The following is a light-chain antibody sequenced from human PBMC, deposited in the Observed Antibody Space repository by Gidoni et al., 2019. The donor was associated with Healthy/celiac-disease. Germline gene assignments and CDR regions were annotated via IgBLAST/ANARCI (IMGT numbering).Light chain of an antibody. CDR1: QSVLYSSNNKNY. J-gene: IGKJ2*01. CDR3: QQYYSTLPYT. Sequence: DIVMTQSPDSLTGSLGERATINCKSSQSVLYSSNNKNYLAWYQQKPGQPPKLLIYWASTRESGVPDRFSGSGSWTDFTLTISSLQAEDVAVYYCQQYYSTLPYTFGQGTKLEIK. CDR2: WAS. V-gene: IGKV4-1*01.